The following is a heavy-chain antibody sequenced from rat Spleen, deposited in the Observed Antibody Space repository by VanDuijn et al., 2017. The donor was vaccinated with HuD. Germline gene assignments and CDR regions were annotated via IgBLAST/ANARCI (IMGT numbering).Heavy chain of an antibody. CDR3: ARHSDYSSYIYGYWYFDF. CDR1: GLTFSTSG. CDR2: ITNTGGST. D-gene: IGHD1-2*01. J-gene: IGHJ1*01. Sequence: EVQLVESGGGLVQPGGSLKLSCEASGLTFSTSGMAWFRQTPTMGLEWVASITNTGGSTYYPDSVKGRFTISRDNAKSSLYLQMDSLRSEDTATYYCARHSDYSSYIYGYWYFDFWGPGIMVTVSS. V-gene: IGHV5S13*01.